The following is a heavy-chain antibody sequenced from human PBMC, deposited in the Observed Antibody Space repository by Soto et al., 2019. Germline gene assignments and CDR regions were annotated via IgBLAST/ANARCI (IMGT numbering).Heavy chain of an antibody. J-gene: IGHJ5*02. CDR2: IYYSGST. CDR3: ARGPLVVPAANWFDP. D-gene: IGHD2-2*01. Sequence: SETLSLTCTVSGGSISSGVYYWSWIRQHPGKGLEWIGYIYYSGSTYYNPSLKSRVTISVDTSKNQFSLKLSSVTAADTAVYYCARGPLVVPAANWFDPWGQGTLVTVSS. V-gene: IGHV4-31*03. CDR1: GGSISSGVYY.